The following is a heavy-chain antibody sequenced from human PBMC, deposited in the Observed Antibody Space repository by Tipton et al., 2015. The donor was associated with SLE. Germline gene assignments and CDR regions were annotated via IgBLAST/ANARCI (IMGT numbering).Heavy chain of an antibody. J-gene: IGHJ3*02. V-gene: IGHV3-23*01. CDR3: AKFRDQEDVLLWFGELTDAFDI. Sequence: SLRLSCAASGFTFRSYAMSWVRQAPGKGLEWVSAISGSGGSTYYADSVKGRFTISRDNSKNTLYLQMNSLRAEDTAVYYCAKFRDQEDVLLWFGELTDAFDIWGQGTMVTVSS. CDR1: GFTFRSYA. D-gene: IGHD3-10*01. CDR2: ISGSGGST.